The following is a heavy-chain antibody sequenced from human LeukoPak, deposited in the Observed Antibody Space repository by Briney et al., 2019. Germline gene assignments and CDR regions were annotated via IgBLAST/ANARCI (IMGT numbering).Heavy chain of an antibody. CDR2: INDIGHT. CDR3: ARGERDDYVWGSFYYYLDV. V-gene: IGHV4-34*01. J-gene: IGHJ6*03. Sequence: PSETLSLACAVNAESFNGYYWTWIRQSPGKGQEWIGEINDIGHTNYSPPRKSRLTISLNTTQNQFSPRLSSVAGAETAVYYCARGERDDYVWGSFYYYLDVWGKGTTVTVSS. D-gene: IGHD3-16*01. CDR1: AESFNGYY.